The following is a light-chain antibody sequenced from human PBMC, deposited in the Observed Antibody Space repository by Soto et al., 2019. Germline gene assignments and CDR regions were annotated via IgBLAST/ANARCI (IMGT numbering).Light chain of an antibody. Sequence: QSVLTQPASVSGSPGQSITISCTGTSSDVGSYNLVSWYQQHPGKAPKLMISEDTKRPSGVSNRFSGSKSDNTASPTISGLQAEDEADYYCCSYAGSSTYYVFGTGTKLTVL. V-gene: IGLV2-23*01. CDR1: SSDVGSYNL. CDR2: EDT. CDR3: CSYAGSSTYYV. J-gene: IGLJ1*01.